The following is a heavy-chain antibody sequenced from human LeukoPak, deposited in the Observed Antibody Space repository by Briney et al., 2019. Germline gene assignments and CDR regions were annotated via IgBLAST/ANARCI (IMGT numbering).Heavy chain of an antibody. CDR3: ARSGYSYGEGFDY. J-gene: IGHJ4*02. CDR1: GGSISSSSYY. Sequence: PSETLSLTCTVSGGSISSSSYYWGWIRQPPGKGLEWIGRIYTSGSTNYNPSLKSRVTISVDTSKNQFSLKLSSVTAADTAVYYCARSGYSYGEGFDYWGQGTLVTVSS. D-gene: IGHD5-18*01. CDR2: IYTSGST. V-gene: IGHV4-61*02.